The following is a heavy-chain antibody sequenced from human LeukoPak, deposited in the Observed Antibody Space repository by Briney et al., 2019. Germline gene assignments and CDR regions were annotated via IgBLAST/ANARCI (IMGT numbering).Heavy chain of an antibody. V-gene: IGHV4-34*01. D-gene: IGHD2-15*01. CDR2: INHSGST. CDR3: ARRPHSGRYCSGGSCYWFDP. Sequence: SETLSLTCAVYGGSFSGYYWSWIRQPPGKGLEWIGEINHSGSTNYNPSLKSRVTISVDTSKNQFSLKLSSVTAADTAVYYCARRPHSGRYCSGGSCYWFDPWGQGTLVTVSS. CDR1: GGSFSGYY. J-gene: IGHJ5*02.